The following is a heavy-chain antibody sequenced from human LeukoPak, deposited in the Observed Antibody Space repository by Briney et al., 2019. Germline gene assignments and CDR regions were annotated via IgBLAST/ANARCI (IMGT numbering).Heavy chain of an antibody. CDR2: IKQDGSEK. V-gene: IGHV3-7*01. Sequence: PGGSLRLSCAASGFTFSSYWMSWVRQAPGKGLEWVANIKQDGSEKYYADSVKDRFTISRDNSKNTVYLQMNSLRAGDTAVYYCVARGGWARFDYWGQGTLVTVSS. CDR3: VARGGWARFDY. CDR1: GFTFSSYW. D-gene: IGHD6-19*01. J-gene: IGHJ4*02.